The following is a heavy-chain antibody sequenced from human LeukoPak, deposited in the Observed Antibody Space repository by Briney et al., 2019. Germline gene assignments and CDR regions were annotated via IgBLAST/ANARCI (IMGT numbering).Heavy chain of an antibody. V-gene: IGHV3-48*03. CDR1: GFTFSSYE. CDR2: ISSSGSTI. CDR3: ASWEMATTTGFDY. Sequence: GGSLRLSCAASGFTFSSYEMSWVRQAPGKGLEWVSYISSSGSTIYYADSVKGRFTISRDNAKNSLYLQMNSLRAEDTAVYYCASWEMATTTGFDYWGQGTLVTVSS. J-gene: IGHJ4*02. D-gene: IGHD5-24*01.